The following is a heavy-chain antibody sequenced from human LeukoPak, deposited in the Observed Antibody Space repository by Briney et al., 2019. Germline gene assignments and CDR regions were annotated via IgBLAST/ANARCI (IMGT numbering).Heavy chain of an antibody. CDR2: IYASGST. CDR3: ARLPGGDSSSVVAFDI. D-gene: IGHD2-21*02. V-gene: IGHV4-4*07. Sequence: PSETLSLTCAVSGGSISSSYWNWIRQPAGKGLEWIGRIYASGSTNYNPSLKSRVTMSVDTSKNQFSLRLNSVTAADTAVYYRARLPGGDSSSVVAFDIWGQGTVVTVSS. J-gene: IGHJ3*02. CDR1: GGSISSSY.